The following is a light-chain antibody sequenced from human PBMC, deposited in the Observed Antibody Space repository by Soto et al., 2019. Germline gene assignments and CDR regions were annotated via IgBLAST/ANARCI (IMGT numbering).Light chain of an antibody. CDR1: SSDVGGYNY. Sequence: QSALTQPASVSGSPGQSITISCTGTSSDVGGYNYVSWYQHHPGKAPKLIIYEVSKRPSGVSHRFSGSKSGNTASLTISGLQAEDEADYYCSSYTSSSTVGVFGTGTKLTVL. J-gene: IGLJ1*01. V-gene: IGLV2-14*01. CDR2: EVS. CDR3: SSYTSSSTVGV.